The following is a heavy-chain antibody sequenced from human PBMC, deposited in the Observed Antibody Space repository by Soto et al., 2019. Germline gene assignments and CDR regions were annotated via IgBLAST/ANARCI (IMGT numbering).Heavy chain of an antibody. V-gene: IGHV4-59*01. J-gene: IGHJ4*02. CDR1: GGSISSYY. CDR3: ARGSAAGTKSPFDY. D-gene: IGHD6-13*01. Sequence: SETMSLTCTVSGGSISSYYWSWIRQPPGKGLGWIGYIHYSGSTNYNPSLKSRVTISVDTSKNQLSLKLSSVTAADTAVYYCARGSAAGTKSPFDYWGQGTLVTVS. CDR2: IHYSGST.